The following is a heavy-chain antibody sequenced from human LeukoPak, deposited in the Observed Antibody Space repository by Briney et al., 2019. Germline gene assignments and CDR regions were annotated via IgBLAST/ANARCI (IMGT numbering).Heavy chain of an antibody. V-gene: IGHV3-11*05. CDR2: ISSTSSYT. Sequence: GGSLRLSCAASGFTFSDYYMNWIRQAPGKGLEWVSYISSTSSYTIYADSVKGRFTISRDNAKNSLYLQLNSLRAEDTAVYYCARENGTSTTFHYWGQGTLVTVSS. D-gene: IGHD2-2*01. J-gene: IGHJ4*02. CDR3: ARENGTSTTFHY. CDR1: GFTFSDYY.